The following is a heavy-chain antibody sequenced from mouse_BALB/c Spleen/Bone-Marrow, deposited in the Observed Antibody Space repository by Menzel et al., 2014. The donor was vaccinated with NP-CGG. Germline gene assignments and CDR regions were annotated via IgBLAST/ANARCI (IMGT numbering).Heavy chain of an antibody. V-gene: IGHV5-6-5*01. CDR1: GIDLSSDW. CDR3: ARNYPGYKSGDNW. J-gene: IGHJ3*02. CDR2: ISYGGST. Sequence: EESGGRLVTPGTPLILTCTVSGIDLSSDWMSWVRQAPGKGLEYIGVISYGGSTWYASWAKGRFTISKTSTTVDLKMTSLTTEDMATYFCARNYPGYKSGDNWWGQGTLVTVS. D-gene: IGHD1-3*01.